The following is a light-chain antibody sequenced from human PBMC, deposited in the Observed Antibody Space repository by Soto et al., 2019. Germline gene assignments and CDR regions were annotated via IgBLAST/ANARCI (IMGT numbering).Light chain of an antibody. Sequence: DIQMTQSPSSLSASVGDRVIITCRASQGIGNGLAWYQKKTGEAPKRLIYAAYILQSGVPSRFSGRGSGTEFTLTINSLQPEDFATYYCLQHNSYPYTLGQGTELDI. CDR2: AAY. V-gene: IGKV1-17*01. J-gene: IGKJ2*01. CDR3: LQHNSYPYT. CDR1: QGIGNG.